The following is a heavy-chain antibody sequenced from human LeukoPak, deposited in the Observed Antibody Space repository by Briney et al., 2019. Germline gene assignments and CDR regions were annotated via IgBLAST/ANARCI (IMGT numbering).Heavy chain of an antibody. Sequence: PGGSLRLSCAVSGSTLSNYGMSWVRQAPGKGLEWVAGIGGSGGGTNYADSVKGRFTISRDNPKNTLYLQMNSLRAEDTAVYFCAKRGVVIRVILVGFHKEAYYFDSWGQGALVTVSS. CDR3: AKRGVVIRVILVGFHKEAYYFDS. V-gene: IGHV3-23*01. D-gene: IGHD3-22*01. J-gene: IGHJ4*02. CDR1: GSTLSNYG. CDR2: IGGSGGGT.